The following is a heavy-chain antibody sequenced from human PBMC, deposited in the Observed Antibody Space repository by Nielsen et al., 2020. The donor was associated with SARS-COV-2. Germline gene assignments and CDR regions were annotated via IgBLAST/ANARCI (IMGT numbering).Heavy chain of an antibody. J-gene: IGHJ4*02. V-gene: IGHV4-59*12. CDR3: ARRTIAPSPWVY. CDR1: GGSISSYY. D-gene: IGHD6-13*01. Sequence: SETLSLTCTVSGGSISSYYWSWIRQPPGKGLEWIGYIYYSGSTNYNPSLKSRVTISVDTSKNQFSLKLSSVTAADTAVYYCARRTIAPSPWVYWGQGTLVTVSS. CDR2: IYYSGST.